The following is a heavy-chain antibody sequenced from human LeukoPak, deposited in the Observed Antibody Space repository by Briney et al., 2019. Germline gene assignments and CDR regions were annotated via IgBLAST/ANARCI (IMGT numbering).Heavy chain of an antibody. V-gene: IGHV4-31*03. Sequence: SETLSLTCTVSGGSISSGCYQWSWIRQHPGKGLEWIGYIYYSGSTDYNPSLKSRVSMSVDTSKNQLSLKLNSVTVADTAVYYCARYSGSVVAGWFDPWGQGTLVTVSS. J-gene: IGHJ5*02. CDR3: ARYSGSVVAGWFDP. D-gene: IGHD6-6*01. CDR2: IYYSGST. CDR1: GGSISSGCYQ.